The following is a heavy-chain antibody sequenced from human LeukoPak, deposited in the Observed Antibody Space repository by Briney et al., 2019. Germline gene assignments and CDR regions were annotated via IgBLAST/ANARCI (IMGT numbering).Heavy chain of an antibody. CDR2: INHSGXX. V-gene: IGHV4-34*01. CDR1: GGSFSGYY. J-gene: IGHJ4*02. Sequence: PSETLSLTCAVYGGSFSGYYWSWIRQPPGKGXXXXXEINHSGXXNYNPSLKSRVTISVDTSKNQFSLKLSSVTAADTAVYYCSVGTKLERRRGYFDYWGQGTLVTVSS. D-gene: IGHD1-1*01. CDR3: SVGTKLERRRGYFDY.